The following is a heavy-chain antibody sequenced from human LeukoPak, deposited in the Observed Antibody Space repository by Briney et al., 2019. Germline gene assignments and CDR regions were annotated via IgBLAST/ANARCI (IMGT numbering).Heavy chain of an antibody. V-gene: IGHV3-9*01. Sequence: GGSLRLSCVTSGFTFERYVMHWMRLAPGKGLECVSSIHPNNGGVGYAASVKGRFAISRGNARNSLYLEMTSLRPEDTAVYYCVKDAPNGSVDFWGRGTLVTVSS. CDR2: IHPNNGGV. CDR3: VKDAPNGSVDF. CDR1: GFTFERYV. D-gene: IGHD2-8*01. J-gene: IGHJ4*02.